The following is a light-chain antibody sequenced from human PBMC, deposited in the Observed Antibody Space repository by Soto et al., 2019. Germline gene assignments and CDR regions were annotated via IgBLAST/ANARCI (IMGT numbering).Light chain of an antibody. CDR3: MIWHSSAWV. Sequence: QPVLTQPSSLSASPGASASLTCTLRSGINVGTYRIYWYQQKPGSPPQYLLTYKSDSDKQQGSGVPSRFSGSKDASANAGILLISGLQSEDEADYYCMIWHSSAWVFGGGTKVTVL. V-gene: IGLV5-45*03. J-gene: IGLJ3*02. CDR1: SGINVGTYR. CDR2: YKSDSDK.